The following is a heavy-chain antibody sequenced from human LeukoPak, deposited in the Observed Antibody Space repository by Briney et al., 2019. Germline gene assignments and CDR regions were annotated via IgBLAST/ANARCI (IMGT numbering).Heavy chain of an antibody. CDR3: AREKLGTGAHYYDGMDV. J-gene: IGHJ6*04. Sequence: GGSLRLSCAASGFTFSDYYMSWIRQAPGKGLEWVSYISSSSSYTNYADSVKGRFTISRDNAKNSLYLQMNSLRAEDTAVYYCAREKLGTGAHYYDGMDVWGKGTTVTVSS. V-gene: IGHV3-11*06. D-gene: IGHD1-26*01. CDR2: ISSSSSYT. CDR1: GFTFSDYY.